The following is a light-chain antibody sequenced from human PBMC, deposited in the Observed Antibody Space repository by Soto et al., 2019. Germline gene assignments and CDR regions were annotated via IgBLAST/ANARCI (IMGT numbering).Light chain of an antibody. Sequence: EIVMTQSPATLSVSPGERATLSCRASQSVSSYLAWYQQKPGQAPRLLIYGASTKATGIPARFSGSGSGKEFTLTSRSLQYEDCALYYCQQYNNLLTFGGGTKVEIK. V-gene: IGKV3D-15*01. CDR2: GAS. CDR1: QSVSSY. CDR3: QQYNNLLT. J-gene: IGKJ4*01.